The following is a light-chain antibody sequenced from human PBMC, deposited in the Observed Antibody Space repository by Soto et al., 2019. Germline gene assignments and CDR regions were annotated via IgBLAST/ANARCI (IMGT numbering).Light chain of an antibody. CDR3: QQRSNWPGIT. CDR1: QSVSSY. Sequence: DTVLTQSPGTLSLSPGERATLSCRASQSVSSYLAWYQQKPGQAPRLLIYDASNRATGIPARFSGSGSGTDFTLTISSLEPEDFAVYYCQQRSNWPGITFGQGTRLEIK. V-gene: IGKV3-11*01. CDR2: DAS. J-gene: IGKJ5*01.